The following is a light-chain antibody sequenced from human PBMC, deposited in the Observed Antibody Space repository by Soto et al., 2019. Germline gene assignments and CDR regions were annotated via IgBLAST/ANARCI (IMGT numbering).Light chain of an antibody. V-gene: IGKV3-15*01. CDR2: GAS. CDR3: QQLKSFPLS. J-gene: IGKJ4*01. CDR1: QSVYNN. Sequence: EIVMTQSPATLSVSPGERATLSCRASQSVYNNLAWYQQKPGQAPRLLIYGASTRATGIPARFSGSGSGTEFTLTISSLQSEDFATYYCQQLKSFPLSFGGGTTVEIK.